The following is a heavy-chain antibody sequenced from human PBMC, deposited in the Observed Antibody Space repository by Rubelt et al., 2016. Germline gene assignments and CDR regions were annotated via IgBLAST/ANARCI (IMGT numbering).Heavy chain of an antibody. J-gene: IGHJ4*02. V-gene: IGHV4-38-2*02. CDR2: IYHSGST. CDR3: ASLKQLYYFDY. CDR1: GYSISSGYH. D-gene: IGHD5-18*01. Sequence: QVQLQESGPGLVKPSETLSLTCTVSGYSISSGYHWGWIRQPPGKGLEWIGSIYHSGSTYYNPSLKSRITISVDTSKNQFSRRLRSGTAADTAVYYCASLKQLYYFDYWGQGTLVTVSS.